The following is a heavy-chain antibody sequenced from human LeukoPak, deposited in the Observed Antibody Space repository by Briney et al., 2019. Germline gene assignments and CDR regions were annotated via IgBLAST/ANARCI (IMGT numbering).Heavy chain of an antibody. D-gene: IGHD5-24*01. CDR3: TRVGYIDEGIDY. Sequence: GGSLRLSCVASGFPFSSYWMTWVRQAPGKGLEWVANIKQDGSKKSYVDSVEGRFTISSDNAKNPLYLQMNSLRAEDTAIYYCTRVGYIDEGIDYWGQGTLVTVSS. CDR1: GFPFSSYW. CDR2: IKQDGSKK. V-gene: IGHV3-7*04. J-gene: IGHJ4*02.